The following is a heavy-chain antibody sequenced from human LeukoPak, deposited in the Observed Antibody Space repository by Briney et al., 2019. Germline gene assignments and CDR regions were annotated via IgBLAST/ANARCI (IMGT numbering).Heavy chain of an antibody. V-gene: IGHV1-58*01. J-gene: IGHJ4*02. CDR1: GFTFTSSA. CDR2: IVVGSGNT. CDR3: AAATDRSGYLLTR. Sequence: TSVKASCKASGFTFTSSAVQWVRQARGQRLEWIGWIVVGSGNTNYAQKFQERVTITRDMSTSTAYMELSSLRSEDTAVYYCAAATDRSGYLLTRWGQGTLVTVSS. D-gene: IGHD3-22*01.